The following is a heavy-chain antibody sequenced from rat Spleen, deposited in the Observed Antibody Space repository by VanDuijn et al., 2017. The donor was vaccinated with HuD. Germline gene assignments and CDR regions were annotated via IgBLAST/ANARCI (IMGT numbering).Heavy chain of an antibody. CDR2: ISSRGGST. CDR1: GFTFDDYY. Sequence: EVQLVESGGGFVQPGRSMKLSCAASGFTFDDYYMAWVRQAPTRGLEWVASISSRGGSTYYRDSVKGRFTISRDNAKSTLNLQMDSLRSEDTATYYCVRLRYNPFDYWGQGVMVTVSS. D-gene: IGHD1-5*01. J-gene: IGHJ2*01. V-gene: IGHV5-25*01. CDR3: VRLRYNPFDY.